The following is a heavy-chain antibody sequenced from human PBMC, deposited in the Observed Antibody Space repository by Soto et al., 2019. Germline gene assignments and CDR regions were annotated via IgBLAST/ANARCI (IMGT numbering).Heavy chain of an antibody. CDR1: GLTLRNFA. J-gene: IGHJ4*02. CDR3: VKGNQLLRYYFEY. V-gene: IGHV3-64D*06. Sequence: EVQLVESGGGLVQPGGSRNLSCSASGLTLRNFAMPWVRKAPGKGLQYVSGITSNGDNTYHADSVQGRFTISRDNSKSTLYLQMTSLRVEDTAVYYCVKGNQLLRYYFEYWGRGALVTVSS. CDR2: ITSNGDNT. D-gene: IGHD2-2*01.